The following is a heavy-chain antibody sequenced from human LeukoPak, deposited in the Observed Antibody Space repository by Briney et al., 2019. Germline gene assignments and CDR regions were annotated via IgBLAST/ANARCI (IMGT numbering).Heavy chain of an antibody. J-gene: IGHJ4*02. CDR1: GYTFTDYY. V-gene: IGHV1-46*01. CDR2: VNPSGGNT. D-gene: IGHD6-13*01. Sequence: GASVKVSCKESGYTFTDYYIHWVRQAPGQGLEWMGIVNPSGGNTRYTQKFQGRVTMTADTSTNTVYMELSSLRSEDTAVYYCARGPPGYSSSWAPEGYWGQGTLVTVSS. CDR3: ARGPPGYSSSWAPEGY.